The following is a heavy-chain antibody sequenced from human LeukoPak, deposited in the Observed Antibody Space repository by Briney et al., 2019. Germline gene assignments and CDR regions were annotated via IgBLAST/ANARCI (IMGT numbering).Heavy chain of an antibody. J-gene: IGHJ6*02. V-gene: IGHV3-33*01. CDR1: GFTFSSYG. Sequence: GGSLRLSCAASGFTFSSYGMHWVRQAPGKRLEWVAVIWYDGSNKYYADSVKGRFTISRDNSKNTLYLQMNSLRAEDTAVYYCARDHRQWPVTPTYGMDVWGQGTTVTVSS. CDR3: ARDHRQWPVTPTYGMDV. D-gene: IGHD6-19*01. CDR2: IWYDGSNK.